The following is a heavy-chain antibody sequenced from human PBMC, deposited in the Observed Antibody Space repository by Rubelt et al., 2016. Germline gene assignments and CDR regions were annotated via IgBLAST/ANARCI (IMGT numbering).Heavy chain of an antibody. CDR3: ARSITMIDPNDAFDI. D-gene: IGHD3-22*01. V-gene: IGHV1-69*04. CDR1: GGTFSSYA. Sequence: PGSSVKVSCKASGGTFSSYAISWVRQAPGQGLEWMGRIIPILGIANYAQKFQGRVTITADKSTSTAYMELSSLRSEDTAVYYCARSITMIDPNDAFDIWGQGTMVTVSS. J-gene: IGHJ3*02. CDR2: IIPILGIA.